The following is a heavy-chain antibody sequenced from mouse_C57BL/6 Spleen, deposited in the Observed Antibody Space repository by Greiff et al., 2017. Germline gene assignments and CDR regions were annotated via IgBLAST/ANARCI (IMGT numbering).Heavy chain of an antibody. CDR3: ARMGYGSSYWYFDV. J-gene: IGHJ1*03. Sequence: QVQLKQSGAELVKPGASVKISCKASGYAFSSYWMNWVKQRPGKGLEWIGQIYPGGGDTNYNGKFKGKATLTADKSSSTAYMQLSILTSEDSAVYFCARMGYGSSYWYFDVWGTGTTVTVSS. CDR1: GYAFSSYW. CDR2: IYPGGGDT. D-gene: IGHD1-1*01. V-gene: IGHV1-80*01.